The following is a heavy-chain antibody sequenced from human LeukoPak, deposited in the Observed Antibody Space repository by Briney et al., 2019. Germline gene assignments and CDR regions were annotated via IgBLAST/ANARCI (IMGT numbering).Heavy chain of an antibody. J-gene: IGHJ5*02. CDR2: IYPGDSDT. CDR1: GYSFTSYW. CDR3: ARQGYCGGDCYSFWFDP. Sequence: GESLKISCKGSGYSFTSYWIGWVRQMPGKGLEWMGIIYPGDSDTRYSPSFQGQVTISADKSISTAYLQWSSLKASDTAMYYCARQGYCGGDCYSFWFDPWGQGTLVTVSS. V-gene: IGHV5-51*01. D-gene: IGHD2-21*01.